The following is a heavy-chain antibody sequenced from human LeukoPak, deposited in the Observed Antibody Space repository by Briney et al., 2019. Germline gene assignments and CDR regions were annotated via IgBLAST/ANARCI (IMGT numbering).Heavy chain of an antibody. Sequence: GGSLRLSCAASGFTVSSNYMSWVRQAPGKGLEWVSVIYSGGSTYYADSVKGRFTISRDNSKNTLYLQMNSLRAEDTAVYYCARVLYDDDYGDYVPFPHAFDIWGQGTMVTVSS. CDR2: IYSGGST. CDR3: ARVLYDDDYGDYVPFPHAFDI. D-gene: IGHD4-17*01. J-gene: IGHJ3*02. CDR1: GFTVSSNY. V-gene: IGHV3-53*01.